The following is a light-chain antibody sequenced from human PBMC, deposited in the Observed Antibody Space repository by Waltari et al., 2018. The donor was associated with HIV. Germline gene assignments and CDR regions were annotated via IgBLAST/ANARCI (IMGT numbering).Light chain of an antibody. CDR3: QSYDRSLNVLWV. CDR1: SSNIGAGYD. CDR2: DNT. J-gene: IGLJ3*02. V-gene: IGLV1-40*01. Sequence: QSVLTQPPSVSGAPGQRVSISCTGNSSNIGAGYDVHWYQQVPGTAPKVLIYDNTNRPSGVPDRFSGSRSGPSASLAITGLQAEDEADYYCQSYDRSLNVLWVFGGGTKLTVL.